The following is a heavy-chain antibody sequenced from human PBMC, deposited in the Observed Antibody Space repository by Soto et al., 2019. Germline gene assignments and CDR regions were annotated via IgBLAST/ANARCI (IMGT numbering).Heavy chain of an antibody. CDR2: ISHSGST. V-gene: IGHV4-34*01. CDR3: ARGGRAAAGHIHNY. CDR1: GGSFSGYY. D-gene: IGHD6-13*01. J-gene: IGHJ4*02. Sequence: SETLSLTCAVYGGSFSGYYWSWIRQPPGKGLEWIGEISHSGSTNYNPSLKSRVTISVDTSKNQFSLKLSSVTAADTAVYYCARGGRAAAGHIHNYWGQGTLVTVSS.